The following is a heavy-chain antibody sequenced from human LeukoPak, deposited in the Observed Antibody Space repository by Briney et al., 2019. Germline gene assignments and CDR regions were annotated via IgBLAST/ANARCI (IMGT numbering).Heavy chain of an antibody. V-gene: IGHV3-15*01. J-gene: IGHJ4*02. CDR1: GFTFSNAW. CDR2: IKSKTDGGTT. Sequence: GSLRLSCAASGFTFSNAWMSWVRQAPGKGLEWVGRIKSKTDGGTTDYAVPVKGRFTISRDDSKNTLYLQMNSLKTEDTAVYYCTTDRRTGSYADYWGQGTLVTVSS. D-gene: IGHD1-26*01. CDR3: TTDRRTGSYADY.